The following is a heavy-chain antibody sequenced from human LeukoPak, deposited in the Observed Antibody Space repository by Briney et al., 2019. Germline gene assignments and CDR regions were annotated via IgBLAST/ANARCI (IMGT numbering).Heavy chain of an antibody. CDR2: IYYSGST. D-gene: IGHD1-20*01. V-gene: IGHV4-30-4*02. CDR1: GGSISSGDYY. Sequence: SETLSLTCTVSGGSISSGDYYWSWIRQPPGKGLEWIGYIYYSGSTYYNPSLKSRVTISVDTSKNQFSLKLSSVTAADTAVYYCARAKKYNWNDGAFDIWGQGTMVTVSS. J-gene: IGHJ3*02. CDR3: ARAKKYNWNDGAFDI.